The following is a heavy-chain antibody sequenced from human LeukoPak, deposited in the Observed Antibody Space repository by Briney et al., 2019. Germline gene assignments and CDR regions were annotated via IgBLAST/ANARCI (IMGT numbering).Heavy chain of an antibody. D-gene: IGHD4-17*01. CDR2: IYHSGST. V-gene: IGHV4-4*02. Sequence: SETLSLTCAVSGGSISSSNWWSWVRQPPGKGLEWIGEIYHSGSTNYNPSLKSRVTISVDTSKNQFSLKLSSVTAADTAVYYCARGYGELYYYYYMDVWGKGTTVTVSS. CDR1: GGSISSSNW. J-gene: IGHJ6*03. CDR3: ARGYGELYYYYYMDV.